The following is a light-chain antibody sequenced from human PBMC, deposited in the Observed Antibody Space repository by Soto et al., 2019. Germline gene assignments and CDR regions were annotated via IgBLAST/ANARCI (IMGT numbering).Light chain of an antibody. CDR2: VNS. J-gene: IGLJ1*01. Sequence: LTQPPSVSGAPGQRVTISCTGSSSNIGAGYDVHWYQQLPGTAPKLLIFVNSNRPSGVPDRFSGSKSGTSASLAITGLQAEDEADYYCQSYDSSLSGFYVFGTGTKVTVL. V-gene: IGLV1-40*01. CDR1: SSNIGAGYD. CDR3: QSYDSSLSGFYV.